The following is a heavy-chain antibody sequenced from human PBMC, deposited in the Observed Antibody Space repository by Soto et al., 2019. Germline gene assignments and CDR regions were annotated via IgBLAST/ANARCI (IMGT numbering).Heavy chain of an antibody. Sequence: SETLSLTCTVSGGSISSDNYYCSWIRQPPGKGLEWIGYIFYSGSTYYNPSLKSRVIISVDTSKNQLSLKLSSVTAADTAVYYCAGYTVISNAFDIWGQGTMVTVSS. CDR1: GGSISSDNYY. D-gene: IGHD3-16*02. CDR3: AGYTVISNAFDI. V-gene: IGHV4-30-4*01. CDR2: IFYSGST. J-gene: IGHJ3*02.